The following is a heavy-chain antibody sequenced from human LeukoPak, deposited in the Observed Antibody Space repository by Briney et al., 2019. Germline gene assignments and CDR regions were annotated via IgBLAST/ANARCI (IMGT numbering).Heavy chain of an antibody. D-gene: IGHD3-3*01. CDR3: AMAGFWSGPTCSYWFES. Sequence: SETLSLTCAVYGGSFDHYYWSWIRQPPGRGLEWIGEINHRGGTTYNPSLKSRVTMSVDTSKNQFSLRLRAVTAADTAVYYCAMAGFWSGPTCSYWFESWGQGTLVTVSP. V-gene: IGHV4-34*01. CDR2: INHRGGT. CDR1: GGSFDHYY. J-gene: IGHJ5*01.